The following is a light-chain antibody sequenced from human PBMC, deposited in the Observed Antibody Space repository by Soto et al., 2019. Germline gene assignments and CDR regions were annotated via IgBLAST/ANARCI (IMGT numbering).Light chain of an antibody. CDR2: DAA. CDR3: QQYNNWPPWT. J-gene: IGKJ1*01. V-gene: IGKV3-15*01. Sequence: EVVMTQSPATLSVSPGERATLSCRASQSVSPNLAWYQQKPGQAPRLLIYDAATRATGVPARFSGSGSGAEFTLTISSLLSEEFGVYYCQQYNNWPPWTFGQGTKVEIK. CDR1: QSVSPN.